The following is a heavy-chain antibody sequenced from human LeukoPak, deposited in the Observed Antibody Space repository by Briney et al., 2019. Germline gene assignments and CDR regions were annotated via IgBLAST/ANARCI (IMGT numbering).Heavy chain of an antibody. CDR2: MYKSGST. D-gene: IGHD5-12*01. Sequence: SETLSLTCTVSGGSVSSGSYYWSWIRQHPGKGLGWIGYMYKSGSTNYNPSLKSRVTISVDTSENQFSLKLSSVTAADTAVYYCARVGYSYGFDYWGQGNLVTVSS. J-gene: IGHJ4*02. CDR1: GGSVSSGSYY. V-gene: IGHV4-61*01. CDR3: ARVGYSYGFDY.